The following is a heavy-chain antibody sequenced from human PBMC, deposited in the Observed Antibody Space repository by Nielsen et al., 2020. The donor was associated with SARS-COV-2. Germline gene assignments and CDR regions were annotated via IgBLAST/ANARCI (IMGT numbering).Heavy chain of an antibody. Sequence: GGSLRLSCQVSGDTFSRYWIGWVRQLSGKGLEWMGMIYAGDSETKYSPSFQGQFTMSVDKVISTAYLQWSSLTASDTAMYYCARYEHDVFDIWGQGTMVTVS. V-gene: IGHV5-51*01. D-gene: IGHD3-16*01. CDR3: ARYEHDVFDI. CDR2: IYAGDSET. CDR1: GDTFSRYW. J-gene: IGHJ3*02.